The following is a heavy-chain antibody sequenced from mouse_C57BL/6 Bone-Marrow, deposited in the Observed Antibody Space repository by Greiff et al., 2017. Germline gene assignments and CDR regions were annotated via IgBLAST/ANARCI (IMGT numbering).Heavy chain of an antibody. J-gene: IGHJ4*01. Sequence: VQLQQSGPELVKPGASVKISCKASGYAFSSSWMNWVKQRPGKGLEWIGRIYPGDGGTNYNGKFKGKATLTADKSSSTAYMQLSGLTSEDSAVYFCAREGSSPLYAMDYWGQGTSVTVSS. D-gene: IGHD1-1*01. CDR1: GYAFSSSW. CDR2: IYPGDGGT. CDR3: AREGSSPLYAMDY. V-gene: IGHV1-82*01.